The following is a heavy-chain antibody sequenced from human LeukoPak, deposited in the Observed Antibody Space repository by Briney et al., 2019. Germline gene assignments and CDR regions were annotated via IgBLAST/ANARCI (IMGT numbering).Heavy chain of an antibody. J-gene: IGHJ4*02. Sequence: GGSLRLSCAASGFTVSSNYMSWVRQAPGRGLEWVSVIYSGGSTYSADSAKGGFTISRDNSENTLFLHMDSLRPAGTAVYFCARVLSGSLDYWGQGTLVTVSS. V-gene: IGHV3-53*01. CDR1: GFTVSSNY. CDR3: ARVLSGSLDY. CDR2: IYSGGST. D-gene: IGHD1-26*01.